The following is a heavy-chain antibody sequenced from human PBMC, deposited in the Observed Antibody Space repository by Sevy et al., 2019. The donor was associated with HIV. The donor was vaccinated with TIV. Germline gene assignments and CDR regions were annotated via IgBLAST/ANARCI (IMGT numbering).Heavy chain of an antibody. CDR3: AKESRQYIVVVPAAIGY. V-gene: IGHV3-23*01. J-gene: IGHJ4*02. Sequence: GSLRLSCAASGFTFSSYAMSWVRQAPGKGLEWVSAISGSGGSTYYADSVKGRFTISRDNSKNTLYLQMNSLRAEDTAVYYCAKESRQYIVVVPAAIGYWGQGTLVTVSS. CDR1: GFTFSSYA. CDR2: ISGSGGST. D-gene: IGHD2-2*02.